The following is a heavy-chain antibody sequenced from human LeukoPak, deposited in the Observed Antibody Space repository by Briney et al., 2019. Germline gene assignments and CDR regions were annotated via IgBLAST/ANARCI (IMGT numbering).Heavy chain of an antibody. V-gene: IGHV1-18*01. D-gene: IGHD4-17*01. CDR1: GYTFTSHG. CDR3: ARSYGAPTTFDY. J-gene: IGHJ4*02. CDR2: ISAYNGNT. Sequence: GASVKVSCKASGYTFTSHGISWVRQDPRQGLEWMGWISAYNGNTNYAQKPQGRVTMTTDTSTSTAYMELRSLRSDDTAVYYCARSYGAPTTFDYWGQGTLVTVSS.